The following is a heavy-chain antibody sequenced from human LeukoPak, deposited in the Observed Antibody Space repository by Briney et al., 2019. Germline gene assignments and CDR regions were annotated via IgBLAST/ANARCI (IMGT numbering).Heavy chain of an antibody. CDR1: GGSISSSSYY. D-gene: IGHD3-10*01. V-gene: IGHV4-39*01. CDR2: IYYSGST. Sequence: KPSETLSLTCAVSGGSISSSSYYWGWIRQPPGKGLEWIGSIYYSGSTYYNPSLKSRVTISVDTSKNQFSLKLSSVTAADTAVYYCARRTYGSGSLLAFDYWGQGTLVTVSS. J-gene: IGHJ4*02. CDR3: ARRTYGSGSLLAFDY.